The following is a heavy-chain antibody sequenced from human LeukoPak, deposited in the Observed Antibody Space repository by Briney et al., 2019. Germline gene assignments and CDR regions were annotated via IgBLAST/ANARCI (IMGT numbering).Heavy chain of an antibody. CDR2: IYCSGST. J-gene: IGHJ6*02. CDR1: GGSISSYY. V-gene: IGHV4-59*01. CDR3: ARVRQYYYYYGIDV. Sequence: PSETLSLTCTASGGSISSYYWSWIRQPPGKGLEWIGYIYCSGSTNYNPSLKSRVTISVDTSKNQFSLKLSSVTAADTAVYYCARVRQYYYYYGIDVWGQGTTVTVSS.